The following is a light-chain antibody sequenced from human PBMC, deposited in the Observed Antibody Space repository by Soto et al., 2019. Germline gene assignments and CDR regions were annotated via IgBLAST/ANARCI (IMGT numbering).Light chain of an antibody. Sequence: EIVLTQSPGTLSLSPGERATLSCRASQSVSGSYLAWYQQKPGQAPRLLIYSASSRATGIPDRFSGSGSGTDFTLTITRLAPEDCAVYYCQQYGSTPIYAFGRGNKLEI. CDR1: QSVSGSY. CDR2: SAS. J-gene: IGKJ2*01. CDR3: QQYGSTPIYA. V-gene: IGKV3-20*01.